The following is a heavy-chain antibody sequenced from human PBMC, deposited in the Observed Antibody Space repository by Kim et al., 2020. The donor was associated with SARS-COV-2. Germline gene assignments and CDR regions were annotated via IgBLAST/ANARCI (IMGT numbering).Heavy chain of an antibody. CDR2: INHSGST. V-gene: IGHV4-34*01. J-gene: IGHJ4*02. D-gene: IGHD3-16*02. CDR3: ARGRGMITFGGVIVKAKRYYFDY. CDR1: GGSFSGYY. Sequence: SETLSLTCAVYGGSFSGYYWSWIRQPPGKGLEWIGEINHSGSTNYNPSLKSRVTISVDTSKNQFSLKLSSVTAADTAVYYCARGRGMITFGGVIVKAKRYYFDYWGQGTLVTVSS.